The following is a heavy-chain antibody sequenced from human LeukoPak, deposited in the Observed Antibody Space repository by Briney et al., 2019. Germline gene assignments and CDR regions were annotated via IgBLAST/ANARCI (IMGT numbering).Heavy chain of an antibody. Sequence: ASVKVSCKTSGYTFTIYNINWVRQATGQGLEWMGWMNPNSGNTGYAQKFQGRVTMTRSTSISTAYMELSSLRFEDTAVYYCTRSVRNGHIDYWGQGTLVTVSS. CDR2: MNPNSGNT. CDR1: GYTFTIYN. V-gene: IGHV1-8*01. J-gene: IGHJ4*02. CDR3: TRSVRNGHIDY. D-gene: IGHD2-21*01.